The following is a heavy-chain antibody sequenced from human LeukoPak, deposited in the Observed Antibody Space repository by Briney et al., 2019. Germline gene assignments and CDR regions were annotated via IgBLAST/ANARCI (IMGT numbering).Heavy chain of an antibody. CDR1: GXSISSYY. Sequence: SETLSLTCTVSGXSISSYYGSWIRQPAGKGLEWIGRIYTTGSTSYNPSLKSRVTMSVDTSKNQFSLRLSSVTAADTAVYYCARGIAAAAKQGGFDYWGQGTLVTVSS. CDR3: ARGIAAAAKQGGFDY. D-gene: IGHD6-13*01. V-gene: IGHV4-4*07. J-gene: IGHJ4*02. CDR2: IYTTGST.